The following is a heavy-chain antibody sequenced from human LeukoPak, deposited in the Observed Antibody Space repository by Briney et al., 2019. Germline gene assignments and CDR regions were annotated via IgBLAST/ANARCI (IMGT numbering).Heavy chain of an antibody. CDR3: TRGDPDK. J-gene: IGHJ4*02. D-gene: IGHD2-21*02. Sequence: GGSLRLSCAASGFIFNNYWMQWVRQAPGKGLERVANINYGGNENYHVDSVKGRFSISRDNVRNSLYLQMNSLRAEDTAVYYCTRGDPDKWGQGTLVIVSS. CDR1: GFIFNNYW. CDR2: INYGGNEN. V-gene: IGHV3-7*03.